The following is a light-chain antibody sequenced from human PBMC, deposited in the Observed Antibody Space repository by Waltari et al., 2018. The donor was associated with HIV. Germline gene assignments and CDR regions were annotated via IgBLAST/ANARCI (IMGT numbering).Light chain of an antibody. J-gene: IGLJ1*01. CDR1: SSNIGNNV. CDR3: GTWDSSLSSYV. CDR2: CHG. V-gene: IGLV1-51*01. Sequence: QPVLTQPPSMSAAPGERVTISCPGSSSNIGNNVVSWYQQLPGTAPNLLIYCHGARPSGVPDRFSGSKSGTSATLGITGLQTGDEADYYCGTWDSSLSSYVFGTGTKVTVL.